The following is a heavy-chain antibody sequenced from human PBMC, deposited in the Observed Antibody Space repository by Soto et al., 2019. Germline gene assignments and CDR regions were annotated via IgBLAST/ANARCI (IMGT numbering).Heavy chain of an antibody. V-gene: IGHV4-39*01. CDR1: GGSMNDVTHY. CDR2: TYYTGST. D-gene: IGHD5-18*01. J-gene: IGHJ6*02. Sequence: PSETLSLSCSVSGGSMNDVTHYWAWIRQPPGKGLEWIATTYYTGSTHYNSSLKSRATISVDTSHNQFSLELTSVTAANTAVYHCASARYFGVDVWGHGTTVTVSS. CDR3: ASARYFGVDV.